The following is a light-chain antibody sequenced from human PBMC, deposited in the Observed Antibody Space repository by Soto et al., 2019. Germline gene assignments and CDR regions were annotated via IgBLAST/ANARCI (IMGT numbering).Light chain of an antibody. Sequence: VLTXPPSVSGAPGQRVTISCTGSSSNIGAGYDVHWYQQLPGTAPKLLIYGNSNRPSGVPDRFSGSKSGTSASLAITGLQAEDEADYYCQSYDSSLSKVFGTGTKVTV. CDR2: GNS. CDR3: QSYDSSLSKV. J-gene: IGLJ1*01. CDR1: SSNIGAGYD. V-gene: IGLV1-40*01.